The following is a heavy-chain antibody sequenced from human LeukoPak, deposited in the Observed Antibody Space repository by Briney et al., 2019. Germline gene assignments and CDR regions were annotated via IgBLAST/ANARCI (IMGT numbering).Heavy chain of an antibody. V-gene: IGHV4-4*07. CDR2: IYTSGST. CDR3: ARLIAGTTTAFDI. CDR1: GGSISGYY. D-gene: IGHD1-7*01. Sequence: SETLSLTCTVSGGSISGYYWSWIRQPAGKGLEWIGRIYTSGSTHYNPSLKSRVTMSVDTSKNQFSLKLSSVTAADTAVYYCARLIAGTTTAFDIWGQGTMVTVSS. J-gene: IGHJ3*02.